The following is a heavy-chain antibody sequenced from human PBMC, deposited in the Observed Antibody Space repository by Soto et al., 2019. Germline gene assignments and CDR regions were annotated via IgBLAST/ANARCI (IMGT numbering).Heavy chain of an antibody. CDR1: GFTFSSYN. CDR3: ARVDRYDTGDFTRKYWAFDI. Sequence: EVQLVESGGGLVQPGRSLRLSCAASGFTFSSYNMNWVRQAPGKGLEWVSHISSSSTTIYYAKSVKGRFTISRDNDKNSLYLQMNSLRAEDTAVYYCARVDRYDTGDFTRKYWAFDIWGQGTMVTVSS. CDR2: ISSSSTTI. D-gene: IGHD4-17*01. J-gene: IGHJ3*02. V-gene: IGHV3-48*01.